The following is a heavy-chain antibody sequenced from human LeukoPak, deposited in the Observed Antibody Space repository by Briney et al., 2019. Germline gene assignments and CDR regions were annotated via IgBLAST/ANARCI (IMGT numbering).Heavy chain of an antibody. V-gene: IGHV3-30*04. CDR1: GFTFTNYA. CDR2: ISSHEITT. J-gene: IGHJ4*02. Sequence: PGGSLRLSCAASGFTFTNYAIHWVRQAPGKGLEWVAAISSHEITTFFSDSVKGRLTISRDKSKNTVFLQINSLRREDTAVYYCAREGIAGVVQFDYWGQGTLVTVSS. CDR3: AREGIAGVVQFDY. D-gene: IGHD1-26*01.